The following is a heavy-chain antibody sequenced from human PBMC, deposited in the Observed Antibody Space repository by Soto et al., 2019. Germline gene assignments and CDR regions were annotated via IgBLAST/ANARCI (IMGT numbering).Heavy chain of an antibody. CDR3: AHSSGAAAGTELFDY. V-gene: IGHV2-5*02. J-gene: IGHJ4*02. D-gene: IGHD6-13*01. CDR1: GFSLSTSGVG. Sequence: QITLKESGPPLVKPTQTLTLTCTFSGFSLSTSGVGVGWIRQPPGKALEWLALIYWDDDKRYSPSLKSRLTITKDTSKNQVVLTMTNMDPVDTATYYCAHSSGAAAGTELFDYWGQGTLVTVSS. CDR2: IYWDDDK.